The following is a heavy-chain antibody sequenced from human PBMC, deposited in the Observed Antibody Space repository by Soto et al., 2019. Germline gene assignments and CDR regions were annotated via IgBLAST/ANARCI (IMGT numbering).Heavy chain of an antibody. D-gene: IGHD4-17*01. CDR2: ISAYNGNT. CDR3: ARSIRAHDYGDCGVPPKKAS. CDR1: GYTFTSYG. Sequence: QVQLVQSGAEVKKPGASVKVSCKASGYTFTSYGISWVRQAPGQGLEWMGWISAYNGNTNYAQKLQGRVTMTTDTPPSTAYRERRSLRSDDTAVYSCARSIRAHDYGDCGVPPKKASWGRGTLVTVSS. J-gene: IGHJ5*02. V-gene: IGHV1-18*01.